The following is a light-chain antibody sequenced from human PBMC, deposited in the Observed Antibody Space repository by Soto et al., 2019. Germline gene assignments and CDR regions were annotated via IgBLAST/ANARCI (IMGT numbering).Light chain of an antibody. CDR1: QSISSY. CDR2: AAS. V-gene: IGKV1-39*01. CDR3: QQSYSTLQYT. Sequence: DIQVTQSPSSLSASVGDRVTITCRASQSISSYLNWYQQKPGKAPKLLIYAASSLQSGVPSRFSGSGSGTDFTLTISSLQPEDFATYYCQQSYSTLQYTFGQGTKVDIK. J-gene: IGKJ2*01.